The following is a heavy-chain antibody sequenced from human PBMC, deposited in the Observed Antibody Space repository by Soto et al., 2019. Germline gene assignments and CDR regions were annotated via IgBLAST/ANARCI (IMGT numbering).Heavy chain of an antibody. J-gene: IGHJ4*02. D-gene: IGHD1-7*01. V-gene: IGHV3-23*01. CDR2: ISGSDGST. CDR3: AKVSYKWTYGAFDY. CDR1: GFSFSSYS. Sequence: GGSLRLSCAASGFSFSSYSMSWVRQAPGKGLERVSIISGSDGSTTYADSVKDRFTISRDNSNNTLFLQMNSLRAEDTAVYFCAKVSYKWTYGAFDYWGKGTLVTV.